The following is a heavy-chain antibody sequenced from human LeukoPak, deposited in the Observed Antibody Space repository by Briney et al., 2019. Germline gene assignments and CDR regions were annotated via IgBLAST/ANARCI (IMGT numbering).Heavy chain of an antibody. CDR2: ISGSGGST. V-gene: IGHV3-23*01. Sequence: GGSLRLSCAASGFTFSSYAMSWVRQAPGKGLEWVSAISGSGGSTYYADSVKARFTISRDNSKNTLYLQMNSLRAEDTAVYYCAKEGGQGVVIATPFDYWGQGTLVTVSS. D-gene: IGHD2-21*01. CDR1: GFTFSSYA. J-gene: IGHJ4*02. CDR3: AKEGGQGVVIATPFDY.